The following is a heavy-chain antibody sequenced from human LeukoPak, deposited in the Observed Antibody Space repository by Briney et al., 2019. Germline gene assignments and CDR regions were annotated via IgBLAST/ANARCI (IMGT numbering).Heavy chain of an antibody. CDR2: IYPGDSDT. CDR1: GYSFTRYW. CDR3: ARPRDGYNFDY. J-gene: IGHJ4*02. D-gene: IGHD5-24*01. Sequence: GESLKISCKGSGYSFTRYWIGWVRQMPGKGLEWMGIIYPGDSDTRYSPSFQGQVTISDDKSIGTAYLKRSSVKASDTAMYYCARPRDGYNFDYWGQGTLVTVSS. V-gene: IGHV5-51*01.